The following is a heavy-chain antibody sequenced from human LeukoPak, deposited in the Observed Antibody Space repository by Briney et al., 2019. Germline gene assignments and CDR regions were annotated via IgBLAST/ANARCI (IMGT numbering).Heavy chain of an antibody. V-gene: IGHV3-23*01. Sequence: PGGSLRLSCAASGFTFSSYGMHWVRQAPGKGLEWVSAISGSGGSTYYADSVKGRFTISRDNSKNTLYLQMNSLRADDTAVYCAKEWGVDYGLRYWGQGTLVTVSS. CDR2: ISGSGGST. D-gene: IGHD4-17*01. CDR1: GFTFSSYG. J-gene: IGHJ4*02. CDR3: AKEWGVDYGLRY.